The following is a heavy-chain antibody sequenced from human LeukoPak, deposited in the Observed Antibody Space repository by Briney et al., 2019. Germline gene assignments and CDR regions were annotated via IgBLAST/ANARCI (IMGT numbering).Heavy chain of an antibody. CDR1: GYSFSTFD. Sequence: WASVKVSCKASGYSFSTFDINWVRQAPGQGPEWMGWMNPNSGNTSYAQKFQGRVTLTRSTSMTTAYMELSSLRSEDTAVYYCARQSVDGGSCYDYWGQGTPVTISS. J-gene: IGHJ4*02. CDR2: MNPNSGNT. V-gene: IGHV1-8*01. CDR3: ARQSVDGGSCYDY. D-gene: IGHD2-15*01.